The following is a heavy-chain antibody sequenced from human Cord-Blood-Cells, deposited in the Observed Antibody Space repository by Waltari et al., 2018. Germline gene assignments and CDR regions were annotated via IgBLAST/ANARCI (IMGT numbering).Heavy chain of an antibody. J-gene: IGHJ6*02. Sequence: QVQLVQSGAEVKKPGASVKVSCKASGYTFTSYDINWVRQATGQGLEWMGWMNPNSGNKGYAQKFQGRVTMTRNTSISTAYMELSSLRSEDTAVYYCAMHERGYSYGYYYYYGMDVWGQGTTVTVSS. V-gene: IGHV1-8*01. CDR1: GYTFTSYD. D-gene: IGHD5-18*01. CDR3: AMHERGYSYGYYYYYGMDV. CDR2: MNPNSGNK.